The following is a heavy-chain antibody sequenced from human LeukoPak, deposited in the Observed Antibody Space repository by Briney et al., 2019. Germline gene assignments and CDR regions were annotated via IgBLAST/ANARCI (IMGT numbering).Heavy chain of an antibody. J-gene: IGHJ4*02. CDR3: ARGSYSDYVVNY. CDR1: GYSISSGFY. D-gene: IGHD4-11*01. Sequence: KPSETLSLTCTVSGYSISSGFYWGWIRQPPGKGLEWIGTLYHSGSTHYNPSLKSRVTISVDTSKNQFSLKLSSVTVADTAVYFCARGSYSDYVVNYWGQGILVTVSS. CDR2: LYHSGST. V-gene: IGHV4-38-2*02.